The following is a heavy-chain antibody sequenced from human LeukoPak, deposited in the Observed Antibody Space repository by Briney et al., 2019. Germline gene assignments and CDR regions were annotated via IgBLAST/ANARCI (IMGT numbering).Heavy chain of an antibody. V-gene: IGHV1-69*05. D-gene: IGHD2-21*02. J-gene: IGHJ4*02. CDR2: IIPIFGTA. Sequence: SVKVSCKASGGTFSSYAISWVRQAPGQGLEWMGGIIPIFGTANYAQKFQGRVTITTDESTSTAYMELSSLRSEDTAVYYCARPPYCGGDCYGGSDYWGQGTLVTVSS. CDR3: ARPPYCGGDCYGGSDY. CDR1: GGTFSSYA.